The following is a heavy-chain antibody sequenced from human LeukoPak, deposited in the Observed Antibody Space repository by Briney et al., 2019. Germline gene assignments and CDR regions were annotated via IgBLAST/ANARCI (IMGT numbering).Heavy chain of an antibody. CDR2: ISSSSGYI. CDR1: GFTFSSYS. CDR3: AKDIVGGGDDY. V-gene: IGHV3-21*01. J-gene: IGHJ4*02. Sequence: GGSLRLSCAASGFTFSSYSMNWVRQAPGKGLEWVSSISSSSGYIYYADSVKGRFTISRDNAKNSLYLQMNSLRVEDTAVYYCAKDIVGGGDDYWGQGTLVIVSS. D-gene: IGHD2-21*02.